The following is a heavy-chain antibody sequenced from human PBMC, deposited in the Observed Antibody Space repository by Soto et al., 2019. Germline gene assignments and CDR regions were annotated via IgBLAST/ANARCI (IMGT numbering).Heavy chain of an antibody. V-gene: IGHV4-39*07. D-gene: IGHD3-3*01. J-gene: IGHJ5*02. CDR2: IYHTGNA. CDR3: ARGPLLDFWSGYWGTNWFDH. CDR1: GDSISNSRFY. Sequence: PSETLSLTCSVSGDSISNSRFYWAWIRQPPGEGLEWIGSIYHTGNAYYNPSLKSRVTISVDRSKNQFSLKLSSVTAADTAVYYCARGPLLDFWSGYWGTNWFDHWGQGTLVTVS.